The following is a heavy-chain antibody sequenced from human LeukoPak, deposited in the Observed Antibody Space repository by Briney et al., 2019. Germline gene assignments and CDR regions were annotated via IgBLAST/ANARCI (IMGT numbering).Heavy chain of an antibody. CDR3: ARGPKDVLLWFGELSPFDY. D-gene: IGHD3-10*01. Sequence: GGSLRLSCAASGFTFSSYAMHWVRQAPGKGLEWVAVTSYDGSNKYYADSVKGRFTISRDNSKNTLYLQMNSLRAEDTAVYYCARGPKDVLLWFGELSPFDYWGQGTLVTVSS. CDR1: GFTFSSYA. J-gene: IGHJ4*02. CDR2: TSYDGSNK. V-gene: IGHV3-30*04.